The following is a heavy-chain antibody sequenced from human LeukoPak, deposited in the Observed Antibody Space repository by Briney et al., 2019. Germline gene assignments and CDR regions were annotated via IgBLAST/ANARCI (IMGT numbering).Heavy chain of an antibody. D-gene: IGHD2-21*02. Sequence: SETLSLTCTVSGGSISSTNWWSWVRQPPGKGLDGIGEIYHSGSTNYNPSLKSRGTISVDKSKNQFSLKLSSVTAADTAVYYCARKKYDGDRSFDYWGQGXLVTXSS. CDR2: IYHSGST. V-gene: IGHV4-4*02. J-gene: IGHJ4*02. CDR1: GGSISSTNW. CDR3: ARKKYDGDRSFDY.